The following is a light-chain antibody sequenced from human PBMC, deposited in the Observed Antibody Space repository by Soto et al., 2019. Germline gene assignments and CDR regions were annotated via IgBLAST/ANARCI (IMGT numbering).Light chain of an antibody. CDR3: MQALKTLPT. Sequence: DIVLTQSPLSLPVTPGEPASISCRSSQSLLHSNGYNYLDWYLQRPGQSPHLLIYLGSNRASGVPDRFSGSGSGTDFTLKISRVEAEDVGVYYCMQALKTLPTFGQGTKVDIK. CDR2: LGS. CDR1: QSLLHSNGYNY. J-gene: IGKJ1*01. V-gene: IGKV2-28*01.